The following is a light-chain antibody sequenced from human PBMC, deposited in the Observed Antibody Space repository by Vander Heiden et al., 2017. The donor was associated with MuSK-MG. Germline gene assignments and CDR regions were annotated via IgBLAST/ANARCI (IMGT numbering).Light chain of an antibody. CDR1: QRIASSY. CDR3: QHNDASLFT. J-gene: IGKJ3*01. V-gene: IGKV3-20*01. CDR2: AAS. Sequence: DIVLTQPPRTLSLSAGERATLPCRASQRIASSYLAWYQQKPGQAPKPLIYAASSRATGIPDRFSGSGSGTDFSLTISRLEPEDFAVYYCQHNDASLFTFGPGTKVDI.